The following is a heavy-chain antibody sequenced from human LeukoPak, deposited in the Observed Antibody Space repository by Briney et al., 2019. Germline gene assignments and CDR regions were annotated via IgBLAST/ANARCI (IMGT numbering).Heavy chain of an antibody. CDR1: GGSISSGGYY. Sequence: SETLSLTCTVSGGSISSGGYYWRWFRQRPGKGLEWNGYIYYGGSTYYNRSLKSRVIISVDTSKNQSSLKLSSVTAADTAVYYCAGGRWQYDILTGYGAFDIWGQGTMVTVSS. CDR2: IYYGGST. V-gene: IGHV4-31*03. CDR3: AGGRWQYDILTGYGAFDI. J-gene: IGHJ3*02. D-gene: IGHD3-9*01.